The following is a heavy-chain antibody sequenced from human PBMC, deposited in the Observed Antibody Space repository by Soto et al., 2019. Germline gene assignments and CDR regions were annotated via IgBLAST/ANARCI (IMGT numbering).Heavy chain of an antibody. J-gene: IGHJ5*02. CDR1: GYTFTNYY. CDR2: INPSGGST. Sequence: GASVKVSCKASGYTFTNYYIHWVRQAPGQGLEWMGIINPSGGSTSYAQKFQGRVTMTRDTSTSTVYMELSSLRSEDTAVYYCARSIAAQRNWFDPWGQGTLVTVSS. CDR3: ARSIAAQRNWFDP. V-gene: IGHV1-46*01. D-gene: IGHD6-6*01.